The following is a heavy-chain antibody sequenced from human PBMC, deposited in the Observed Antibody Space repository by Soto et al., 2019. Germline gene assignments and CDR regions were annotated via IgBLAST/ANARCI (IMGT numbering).Heavy chain of an antibody. CDR2: ISSSSSYI. CDR1: GFTFSSYS. Sequence: GGSVRLSCAASGFTFSSYSMNWVRQAPGKGLEWVSSISSSSSYIYYADSVKGRFTISRDNAKNSLYLQMNSLRAEDTAVYYCARQTDRYCSSTSCYSGADYYYGMDVWGQGTTVTVSS. CDR3: ARQTDRYCSSTSCYSGADYYYGMDV. J-gene: IGHJ6*02. D-gene: IGHD2-2*02. V-gene: IGHV3-21*01.